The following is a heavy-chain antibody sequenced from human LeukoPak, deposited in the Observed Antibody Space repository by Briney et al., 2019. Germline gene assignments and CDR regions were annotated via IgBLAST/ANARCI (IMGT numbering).Heavy chain of an antibody. CDR3: AKDGAQYSSGPECDP. Sequence: GGSLRLSXAASGLHFSGTAMSWVRQAPGKGLEWVSAISHDGMNAYYADSVKGRFTISRDNSKKTVSLEMSSLTAADTGVYYCAKDGAQYSSGPECDPRGQGALVTVSP. D-gene: IGHD6-19*01. CDR1: GLHFSGTA. V-gene: IGHV3-23*01. CDR2: ISHDGMNA. J-gene: IGHJ5*02.